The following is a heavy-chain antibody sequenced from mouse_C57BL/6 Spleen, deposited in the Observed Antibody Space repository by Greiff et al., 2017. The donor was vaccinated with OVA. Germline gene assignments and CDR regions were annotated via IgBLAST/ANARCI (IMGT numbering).Heavy chain of an antibody. CDR2: INPSNGGT. CDR1: GYTFTSYW. CDR3: ARASVARMDD. Sequence: QVQLQQPGTDLVKPGASVKLSCKASGYTFTSYWMHWVKQRPGQGLEWIGNINPSNGGTNYNEKFKGKSTLTVDKSSSTAYMQLSSLTSEDSAVYYCARASVARMDDWGQGTSVTVYS. D-gene: IGHD6-1*01. J-gene: IGHJ4*01. V-gene: IGHV1-53*01.